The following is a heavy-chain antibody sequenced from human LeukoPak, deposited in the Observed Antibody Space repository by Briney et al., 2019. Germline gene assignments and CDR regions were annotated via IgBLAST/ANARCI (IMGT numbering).Heavy chain of an antibody. CDR1: GDSISRFF. V-gene: IGHV4-59*08. J-gene: IGHJ3*02. CDR3: ARRRPPLIHDSTEYPHAFDI. Sequence: PSETLSLTCSVSGDSISRFFWTWIRQSPGKGLEWIGYVHSSGAADHIPSYSPSLKSRATIVVETSRNQFSLTLTSVTASDTAVYYCARRRPPLIHDSTEYPHAFDIWGPGTRVTVSS. CDR2: VHSSGAADHIP. D-gene: IGHD2-8*02.